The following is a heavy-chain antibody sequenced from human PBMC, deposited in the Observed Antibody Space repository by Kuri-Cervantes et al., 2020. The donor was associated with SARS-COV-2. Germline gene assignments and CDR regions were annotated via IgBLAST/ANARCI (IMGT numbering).Heavy chain of an antibody. V-gene: IGHV4-38-2*02. CDR1: GYSISSGYY. CDR2: IYHSGST. CDR3: ARDGNHDSSGGDAFDI. D-gene: IGHD3-22*01. J-gene: IGHJ3*02. Sequence: GSLRLSCTVSGYSISSGYYWGWIRQPPGKGLEWIGSIYHSGSTYYNPSLKSRVTISVDTSKNQFSLKLSSVTAADTAVYYCARDGNHDSSGGDAFDIWGQGTMVTVS.